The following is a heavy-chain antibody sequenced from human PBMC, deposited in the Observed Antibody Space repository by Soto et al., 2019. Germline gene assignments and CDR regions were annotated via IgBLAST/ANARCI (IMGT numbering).Heavy chain of an antibody. CDR1: GYTFTSYA. Sequence: QVQLVQSGAEVKKPGASVKVSCKASGYTFTSYAMHWVRQAPGQRLEWMGWINAGNGNTKYSQKIQGRVTIRGDTSASTAYMELTRLRCEDTALYYCARGVGGMDVWGQGTTVTVSS. V-gene: IGHV1-3*01. CDR3: ARGVGGMDV. CDR2: INAGNGNT. J-gene: IGHJ6*02. D-gene: IGHD2-15*01.